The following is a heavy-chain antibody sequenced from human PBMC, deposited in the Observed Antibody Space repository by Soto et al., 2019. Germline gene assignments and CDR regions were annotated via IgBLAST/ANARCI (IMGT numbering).Heavy chain of an antibody. CDR1: GGSITSGGYS. V-gene: IGHV4-30-2*06. J-gene: IGHJ6*02. CDR2: TYQSGSA. Sequence: SETLYLTCTVSGGSITSGGYSWTWIRHSPGKGLEWIGYTYQSGSAYYNPSLKSRVTISVGRSKNQFSLNLTSVTAADTAVYYCARDYYGMDDWGQGTTVSVS. CDR3: ARDYYGMDD.